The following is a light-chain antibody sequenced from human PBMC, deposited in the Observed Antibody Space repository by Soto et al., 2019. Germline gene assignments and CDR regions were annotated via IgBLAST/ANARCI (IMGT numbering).Light chain of an antibody. J-gene: IGKJ1*01. CDR2: DAY. Sequence: EIVLTQSPCTLSLSPRERASLSCRASQSVSSSYFAWYQQKPGQAPRLLNYDAYNRATGIPARFSGSASGTDFTLTISRLEQEDSAEYYCQQYGSSGTFGQGNK. V-gene: IGKV3-20*01. CDR3: QQYGSSGT. CDR1: QSVSSSY.